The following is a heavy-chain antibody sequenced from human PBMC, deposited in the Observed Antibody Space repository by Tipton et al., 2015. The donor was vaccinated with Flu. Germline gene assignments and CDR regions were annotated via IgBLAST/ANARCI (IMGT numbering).Heavy chain of an antibody. D-gene: IGHD3-9*01. CDR2: IYYSGTT. Sequence: TLSLTCSVSGASMKKSNHYWGWIRQPPGKGLEWIGSIYYSGTTYYNPSLKSRVTMSIDTSKNQFSLKVTSVTAADTAVYYCAKEGSYNILTNYYNKGVDPWGQGTLVIVSS. J-gene: IGHJ5*02. V-gene: IGHV4-39*07. CDR3: AKEGSYNILTNYYNKGVDP. CDR1: GASMKKSNHY.